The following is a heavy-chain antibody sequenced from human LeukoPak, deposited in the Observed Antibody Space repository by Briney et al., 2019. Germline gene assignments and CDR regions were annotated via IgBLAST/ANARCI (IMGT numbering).Heavy chain of an antibody. CDR1: GGSISSHY. J-gene: IGHJ3*02. Sequence: SETLSLTCTVSGGSISSHYWSWIRQPPGKGLEWIGYIYYSGSTNYNPSLKSRVTISVDTSKNQFSLKLSSVTAADTAVYYCATDRAARYSGSYVGAFDIWGQGTMVTVSS. CDR2: IYYSGST. V-gene: IGHV4-59*11. CDR3: ATDRAARYSGSYVGAFDI. D-gene: IGHD1-26*01.